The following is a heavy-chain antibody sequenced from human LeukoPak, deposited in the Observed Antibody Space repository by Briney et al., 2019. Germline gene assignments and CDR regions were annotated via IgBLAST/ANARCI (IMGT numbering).Heavy chain of an antibody. V-gene: IGHV3-23*01. D-gene: IGHD2-15*01. CDR1: GFTFSTYA. Sequence: QPGGSLGLSCAASGFTFSTYAMSWVRQAPGKGLEWVSGISASGGSTSYADSVKGRFTISRDNSKNTLHLQMNSLRADDTAVYYCASAEDTPYYFAYWGRGTLVTVSS. J-gene: IGHJ4*02. CDR2: ISASGGST. CDR3: ASAEDTPYYFAY.